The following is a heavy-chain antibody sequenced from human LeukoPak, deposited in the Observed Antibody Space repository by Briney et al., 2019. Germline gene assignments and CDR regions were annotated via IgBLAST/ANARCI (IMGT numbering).Heavy chain of an antibody. CDR2: IYSGGST. CDR3: TREDHSNYNY. V-gene: IGHV3-53*01. CDR1: GFTVSSNY. Sequence: GSLRLSCAASGFTVSSNYMSWVRQAPGKGLEWVSVIYSGGSTYYADSVKGRFAISRDNSKNTLYLQMNSLRAEDTAVYYCTREDHSNYNYWGQGTLVTVSS. D-gene: IGHD4-11*01. J-gene: IGHJ4*02.